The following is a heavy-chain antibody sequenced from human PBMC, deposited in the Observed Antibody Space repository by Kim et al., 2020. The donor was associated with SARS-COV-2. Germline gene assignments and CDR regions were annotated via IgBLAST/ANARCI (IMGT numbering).Heavy chain of an antibody. CDR2: ISAYNGNT. CDR3: ARDWGYYGSGSNPSFDY. D-gene: IGHD3-10*01. V-gene: IGHV1-18*01. CDR1: GYTFTSYG. Sequence: ASVKVSCKASGYTFTSYGFSWVRQAPGQGLEWMGWISAYNGNTNYAQKLQGRVTMTTDTSTSTAYMELRSLRSDDTAVYYCARDWGYYGSGSNPSFDYWGQGTLVTVSS. J-gene: IGHJ4*02.